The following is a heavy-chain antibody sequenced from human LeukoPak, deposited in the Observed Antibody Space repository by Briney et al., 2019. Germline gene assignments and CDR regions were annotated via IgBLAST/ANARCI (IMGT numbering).Heavy chain of an antibody. J-gene: IGHJ6*03. Sequence: ASVKVSCKASGGTFSSYAISWVRQAPGQGLEWMGGIIPIFGTASYAQKFQGRVTITTDESTSTAYMELSSLRSEDTAVYYCAASECTNGVCPTVYYYYYMDVWGKGTTVTVSS. D-gene: IGHD2-8*01. CDR1: GGTFSSYA. CDR3: AASECTNGVCPTVYYYYYMDV. CDR2: IIPIFGTA. V-gene: IGHV1-69*05.